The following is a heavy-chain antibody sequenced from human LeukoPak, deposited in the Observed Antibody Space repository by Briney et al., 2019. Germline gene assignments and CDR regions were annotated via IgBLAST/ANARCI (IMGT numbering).Heavy chain of an antibody. CDR2: IYYSGST. CDR1: GGSISSSSYY. D-gene: IGHD1-26*01. V-gene: IGHV4-39*07. Sequence: KASETLSLTCTVSGGSISSSSYYWGWIRQPPGKGLEWIGSIYYSGSTYYNPSLKSRVTISVDTSKNQFSLKLSSVTAADTAVYYCAREVDSGSYHWGQGTLVTVSS. CDR3: AREVDSGSYH. J-gene: IGHJ5*02.